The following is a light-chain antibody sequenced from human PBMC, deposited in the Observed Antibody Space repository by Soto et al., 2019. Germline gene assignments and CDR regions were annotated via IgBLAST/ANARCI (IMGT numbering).Light chain of an antibody. CDR3: GSYTSISTEV. CDR2: EVT. J-gene: IGLJ1*01. Sequence: QSVLTQPASVSGSPGQSITISCTGSSRDVGDYNYVSWYQQHPGKVPKLILYEVTNGPSGVTHPYSRSKSGDTASLTISGLQAEDEGDYYCGSYTSISTEVFGSGTKVTVL. CDR1: SRDVGDYNY. V-gene: IGLV2-14*01.